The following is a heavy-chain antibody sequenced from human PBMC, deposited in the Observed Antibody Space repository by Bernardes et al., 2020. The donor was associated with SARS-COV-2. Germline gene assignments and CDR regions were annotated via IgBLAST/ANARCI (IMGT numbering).Heavy chain of an antibody. D-gene: IGHD4-17*01. V-gene: IGHV3-48*03. J-gene: IGHJ3*02. Sequence: AGSLRLSCAASGFTFSSFEINWVRQAPGKGLEWLSYISSSNIYYADSVKGRFTVSRDNAKNSLYLQMNSLRAEDSAVYYCARETTVTPDAFDIWGQGTMVTVSS. CDR3: ARETTVTPDAFDI. CDR1: GFTFSSFE. CDR2: ISSSNI.